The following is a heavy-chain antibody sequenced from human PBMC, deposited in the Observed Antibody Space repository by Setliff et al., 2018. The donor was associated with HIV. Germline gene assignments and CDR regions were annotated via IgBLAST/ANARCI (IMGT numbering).Heavy chain of an antibody. CDR3: ARDHAGVQVVPAAMKGGFDY. V-gene: IGHV1-46*01. CDR1: GYTFTSNY. Sequence: ASVKVSCKASGYTFTSNYMHWVRQAPGQGLEWMGIINPSGGSTSYAQKFQGRVTMTRDTSTSTAYMELSSLRSEDAAVYYCARDHAGVQVVPAAMKGGFDYWGQGTLVTVSS. CDR2: INPSGGST. J-gene: IGHJ4*02. D-gene: IGHD2-2*01.